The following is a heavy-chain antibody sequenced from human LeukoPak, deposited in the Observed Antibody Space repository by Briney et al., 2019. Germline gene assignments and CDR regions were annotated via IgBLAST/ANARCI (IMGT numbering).Heavy chain of an antibody. CDR2: ISASGGSS. CDR1: GFXFSSYA. Sequence: PGGSLRLSCAASGFXFSSYAMSWVRQAPGKGLEWVLGISASGGSSYYADSVKGRFTISRDNSKNTLYLQMDSLRAEDTAVYYCAKDRITGTPYYFDYWGQGTLVTVSS. V-gene: IGHV3-23*01. D-gene: IGHD1-20*01. J-gene: IGHJ4*02. CDR3: AKDRITGTPYYFDY.